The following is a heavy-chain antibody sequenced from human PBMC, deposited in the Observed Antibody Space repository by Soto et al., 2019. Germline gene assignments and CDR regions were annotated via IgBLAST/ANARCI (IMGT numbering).Heavy chain of an antibody. CDR3: IKASTVTGVGGYR. V-gene: IGHV3-74*01. D-gene: IGHD6-19*01. J-gene: IGHJ5*02. CDR2: ISSDGRNT. CDR1: GFAFSSYW. Sequence: EVQLVESGGGLVQPGGSLRLSCAASGFAFSSYWMQWVRQAPGKGPGWVSRISSDGRNTTYADFVKGRFTISRDNAENTLHLQMTSLTDADTAVYYCIKASTVTGVGGYRWGQGTLVTVSS.